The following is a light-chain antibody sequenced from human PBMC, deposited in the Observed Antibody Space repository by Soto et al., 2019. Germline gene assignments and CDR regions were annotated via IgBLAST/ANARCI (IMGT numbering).Light chain of an antibody. CDR3: QQYGSSSWT. J-gene: IGKJ1*01. CDR2: DAS. Sequence: ALTQSLGTLSLSPGARATLSWGASQSIDKKYLTWYQQKPGQAPRVLMYDASTRATGIPDRFSGSGSGTDFTLTISRLEPEDFAVYYCQQYGSSSWTFGQGTKVHIK. V-gene: IGKV3-20*01. CDR1: QSIDKKY.